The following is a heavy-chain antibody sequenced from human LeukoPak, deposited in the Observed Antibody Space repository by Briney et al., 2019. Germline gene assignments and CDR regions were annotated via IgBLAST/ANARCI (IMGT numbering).Heavy chain of an antibody. CDR3: ARSATAPPSYYYYYGMDV. CDR1: GFTFSSYA. J-gene: IGHJ6*02. CDR2: ISYDGSNK. V-gene: IGHV3-30-3*01. Sequence: GGSLRLSCAASGFTFSSYAMHWVRQAPGKGLEWVAVISYDGSNKYYADSVKGRFTISRDNSKNTLYLQMNSLRAEDTAVYYCARSATAPPSYYYYYGMDVWGQGTTVTVSS. D-gene: IGHD1-1*01.